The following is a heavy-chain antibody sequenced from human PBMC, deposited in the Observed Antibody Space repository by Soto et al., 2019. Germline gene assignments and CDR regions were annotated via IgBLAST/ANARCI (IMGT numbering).Heavy chain of an antibody. J-gene: IGHJ4*02. D-gene: IGHD3-10*01. CDR2: INTDGSST. CDR1: GFTFSKYW. V-gene: IGHV3-74*01. Sequence: GGSLRLSCAASGFTFSKYWMHWVRQAPGKGLVWVSRINTDGSSTSYADSVKGRFTISRDNSKNTLYLQMNSLRAEDTAVYYCGGSGTSTGPYYFDYWGQGTLVTVSS. CDR3: GGSGTSTGPYYFDY.